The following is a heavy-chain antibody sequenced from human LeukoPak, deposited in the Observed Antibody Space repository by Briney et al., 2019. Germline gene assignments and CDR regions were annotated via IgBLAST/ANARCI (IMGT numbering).Heavy chain of an antibody. V-gene: IGHV3-21*01. Sequence: GGSLRLSCAASGFTFSSYSMNWVRQAPGKGLEWVSSISSSSSYIYYADSVKGRFTISRDNAKNSLYLQMNSLRAEDTAVYYCARLSGGQGVYYFDHWGQGTLVTVSS. J-gene: IGHJ4*02. CDR2: ISSSSSYI. CDR3: ARLSGGQGVYYFDH. CDR1: GFTFSSYS. D-gene: IGHD2-8*02.